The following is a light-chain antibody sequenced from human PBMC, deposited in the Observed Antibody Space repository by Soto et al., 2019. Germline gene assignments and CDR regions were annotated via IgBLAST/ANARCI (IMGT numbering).Light chain of an antibody. Sequence: EIVMTQSPATLSVSPGERATLSCRASQSFSSNLAWYQQKPGQPPRLLIYGASTRATGIPARFSGSGSGTEFTLTISSLQSEDFAVYYCQQYNNWPPNTFGGGTKVEIK. CDR1: QSFSSN. CDR3: QQYNNWPPNT. V-gene: IGKV3-15*01. CDR2: GAS. J-gene: IGKJ4*01.